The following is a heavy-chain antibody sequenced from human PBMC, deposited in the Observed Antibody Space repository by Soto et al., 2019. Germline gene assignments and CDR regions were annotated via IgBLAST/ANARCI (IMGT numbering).Heavy chain of an antibody. D-gene: IGHD3-10*01. CDR3: ARGSSGSETDYYYYMDV. Sequence: SVKVSCKASGGTFSSYTISWVRQAPGKGLDWMGRIIPILGIANYAQKFQGRVTITADKSTSTAYMELSSLRSEDTAVYYCARGSSGSETDYYYYMDVWGKGTTVTVSS. V-gene: IGHV1-69*02. CDR2: IIPILGIA. CDR1: GGTFSSYT. J-gene: IGHJ6*03.